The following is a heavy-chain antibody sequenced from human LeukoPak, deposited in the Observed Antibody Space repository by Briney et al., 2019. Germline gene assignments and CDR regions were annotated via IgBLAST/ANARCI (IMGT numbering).Heavy chain of an antibody. Sequence: SETLSLTCTVSGGSISSYYWSWIRQPPGKGLEWIGYIYYSGSTNYNPSLKSRVTISVDTSKNQFSLKLGSVTAADTAVYYCARVYCSSTSCYDYWGQGALVTVSS. CDR1: GGSISSYY. V-gene: IGHV4-59*08. CDR2: IYYSGST. D-gene: IGHD2-2*01. CDR3: ARVYCSSTSCYDY. J-gene: IGHJ4*02.